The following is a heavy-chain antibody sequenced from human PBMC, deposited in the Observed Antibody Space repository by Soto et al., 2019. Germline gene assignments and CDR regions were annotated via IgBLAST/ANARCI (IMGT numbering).Heavy chain of an antibody. V-gene: IGHV4-31*03. D-gene: IGHD3-10*01. CDR3: ARGGSGSYYNSDYFDY. Sequence: QVQLQESGPGLVKPSQTLSLTCTVSGGSISSGGYYWSWIRQHPGKGLEWIGYIYYSGSTYYNPSLKSRGTISVDTSKNQFSLKLSSVTAADTAVYYCARGGSGSYYNSDYFDYWGQGTLVTVSS. CDR1: GGSISSGGYY. CDR2: IYYSGST. J-gene: IGHJ4*02.